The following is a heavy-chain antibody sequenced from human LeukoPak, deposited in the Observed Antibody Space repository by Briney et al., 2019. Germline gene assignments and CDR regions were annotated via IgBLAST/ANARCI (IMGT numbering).Heavy chain of an antibody. CDR1: GGSFSGYY. D-gene: IGHD3-22*01. CDR3: ARGQENYYDSSDYYQLFDY. V-gene: IGHV4-34*01. Sequence: SETLSLTCAVYGGSFSGYYWSWIRQPPGKGLEWIGEINHSRSTNYNPSLKSRVTISVDTSKNQFSLKLSSVTAADTAVYYCARGQENYYDSSDYYQLFDYWGQGTLVTVSS. CDR2: INHSRST. J-gene: IGHJ4*02.